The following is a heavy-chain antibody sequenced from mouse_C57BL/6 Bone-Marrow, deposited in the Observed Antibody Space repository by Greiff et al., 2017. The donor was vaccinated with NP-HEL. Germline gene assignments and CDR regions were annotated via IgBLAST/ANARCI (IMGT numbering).Heavy chain of an antibody. CDR3: TSRRLQRGYAMDY. CDR1: GFNIKDDY. V-gene: IGHV14-4*01. CDR2: IDPENGGT. Sequence: VQLQQSGAELVRPGASVKLSCTASGFNIKDDYMHWVKQRPEQGLEWIGWIDPENGGTAYASKFQGKATLTADTSSNTAYLQLRSLASEDTADYDCTSRRLQRGYAMDYWGQGTSVTVSS. J-gene: IGHJ4*01. D-gene: IGHD3-2*02.